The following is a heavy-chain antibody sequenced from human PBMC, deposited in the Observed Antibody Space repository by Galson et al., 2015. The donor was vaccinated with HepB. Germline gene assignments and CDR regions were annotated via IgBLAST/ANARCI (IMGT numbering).Heavy chain of an antibody. CDR3: ARVIPDTAMVYYYYGMDV. J-gene: IGHJ6*02. D-gene: IGHD5-18*01. CDR2: ISSSSSYT. Sequence: SLRLSCAASGFTFSDYYMSWIRQAPGKGLEWVSYISSSSSYTNYADSVKGRFTISRDNAKNSLYLQMNSLRAEDTAVYYCARVIPDTAMVYYYYGMDVWGQGTTVTVSS. CDR1: GFTFSDYY. V-gene: IGHV3-11*05.